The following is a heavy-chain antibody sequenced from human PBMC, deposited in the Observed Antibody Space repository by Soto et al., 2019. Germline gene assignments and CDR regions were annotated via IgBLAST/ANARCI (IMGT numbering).Heavy chain of an antibody. J-gene: IGHJ4*01. CDR1: GASISYGGFS. Sequence: KPSETLSLTCTVSGASISYGGFSWSWIRQSPGKGLEWIGYISHLESTYFHPSFKSRLTMSIDRTRNQFSLKLSSVTAADMAVYYCARGGGYDSFDYWGQESWSPSPQ. D-gene: IGHD5-12*01. CDR2: ISHLEST. CDR3: ARGGGYDSFDY. V-gene: IGHV4-30-2*06.